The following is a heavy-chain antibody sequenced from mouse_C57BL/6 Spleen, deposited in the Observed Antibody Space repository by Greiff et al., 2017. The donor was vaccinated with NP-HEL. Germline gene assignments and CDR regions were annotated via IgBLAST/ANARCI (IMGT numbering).Heavy chain of an antibody. J-gene: IGHJ1*03. V-gene: IGHV1-50*01. CDR2: IDPSDSYT. Sequence: QVQLQHPGAELVKPGASVKLSCKASGYTFTSYWMQWVKQRPGQGLEWIGEIDPSDSYTNYNQKFKGKATLTVDTSSSTAYMQLSSLTSEDSAVYYCARLRGYFDVWGTGTTVTVSS. CDR1: GYTFTSYW. CDR3: ARLRGYFDV.